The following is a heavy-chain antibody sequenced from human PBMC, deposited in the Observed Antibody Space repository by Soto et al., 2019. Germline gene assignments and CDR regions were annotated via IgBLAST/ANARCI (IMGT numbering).Heavy chain of an antibody. Sequence: QVQLVESGGGVVQPGRSLRLSCAASGFTFSIYAMHWVRQAPGKGLEWVAVTSYDGSNKYYADSVKVRFTISRDNSKDTLYLQMNSLRAEDTAVYYCARDDCISTSCYKTYYYYGVDVWGQGTTVTVSS. V-gene: IGHV3-30-3*01. J-gene: IGHJ6*02. D-gene: IGHD2-2*02. CDR2: TSYDGSNK. CDR3: ARDDCISTSCYKTYYYYGVDV. CDR1: GFTFSIYA.